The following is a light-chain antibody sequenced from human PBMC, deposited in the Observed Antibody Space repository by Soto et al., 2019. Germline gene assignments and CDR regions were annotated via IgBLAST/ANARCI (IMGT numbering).Light chain of an antibody. V-gene: IGKV1-39*01. Sequence: DIQMTQSPSSLSASVGDRVTITCRASQSISSFLNWYQQKAGKAPKLLIYAASSLQSGVPSRFSGGDSGTEFTLTISSLQPDDFTTFYCQQYNSYPWTFGQGTKVEIK. CDR2: AAS. CDR3: QQYNSYPWT. CDR1: QSISSF. J-gene: IGKJ1*01.